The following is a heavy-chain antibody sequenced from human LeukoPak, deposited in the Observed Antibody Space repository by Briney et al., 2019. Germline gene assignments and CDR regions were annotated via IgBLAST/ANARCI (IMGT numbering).Heavy chain of an antibody. CDR2: IYTSGST. Sequence: PSETLSLTCTVSGGSISSYYWSWIRQPAGKGLEWIGRIYTSGSTNYNPSLKSRVTMSVDTSKNQFSLKLSSVTAADTAVYYCARAYCVGDCSVLHIYFDYWGQGTLVTVSS. J-gene: IGHJ4*02. CDR3: ARAYCVGDCSVLHIYFDY. CDR1: GGSISSYY. V-gene: IGHV4-4*07. D-gene: IGHD2-21*02.